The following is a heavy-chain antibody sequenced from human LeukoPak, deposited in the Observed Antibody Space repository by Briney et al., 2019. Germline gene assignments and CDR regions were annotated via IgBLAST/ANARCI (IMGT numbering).Heavy chain of an antibody. D-gene: IGHD5-24*01. CDR2: ISPTGSTT. J-gene: IGHJ5*02. Sequence: GGSLRLSCTASGFSFSGHWMHWARQLPGKGLVWVSRISPTGSTTSYADSVKGRFTVSRDNSKNTLSLQMNSLRAADTAVYYCAKGGLRDGYSYASWGQGTLITVSS. CDR1: GFSFSGHW. CDR3: AKGGLRDGYSYAS. V-gene: IGHV3-74*01.